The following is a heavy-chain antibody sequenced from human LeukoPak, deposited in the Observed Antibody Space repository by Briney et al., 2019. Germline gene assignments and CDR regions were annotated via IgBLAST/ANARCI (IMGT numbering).Heavy chain of an antibody. CDR3: ASLYSSGWYFDY. V-gene: IGHV4-34*01. CDR1: GGSFSGYY. Sequence: SETLSLTCAVYGGSFSGYYWSWIRQPPGKGLEWIGEINHSGSTNYNPSLKSRVTTSVDTSKNQFSLKLSSVTAADTAVYYCASLYSSGWYFDYWGQGTLVTVSS. J-gene: IGHJ4*02. D-gene: IGHD6-19*01. CDR2: INHSGST.